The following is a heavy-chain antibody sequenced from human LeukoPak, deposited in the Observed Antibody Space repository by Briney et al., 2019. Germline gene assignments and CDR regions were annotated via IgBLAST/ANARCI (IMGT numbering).Heavy chain of an antibody. Sequence: GGSLRLSCGGSGFTFSYYWMHWVRQAPEKGLEWVASINQDESEAYSVDSVKGRFTMSRDNTKNSLYVEMNNLRAEDMAVYYCARGTVGIPGTDYWGQGTLVTVSS. D-gene: IGHD4-23*01. CDR3: ARGTVGIPGTDY. CDR1: GFTFSYYW. CDR2: INQDESEA. V-gene: IGHV3-7*01. J-gene: IGHJ4*02.